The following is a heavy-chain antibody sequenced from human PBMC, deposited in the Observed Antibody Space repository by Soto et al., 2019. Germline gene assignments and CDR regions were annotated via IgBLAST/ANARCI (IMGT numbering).Heavy chain of an antibody. D-gene: IGHD3-10*01. J-gene: IGHJ4*02. CDR2: ISPMFGAA. Sequence: QVQLVQSGAEMKKPGSSVKVSCQSSGGTFNTYAMNWVRQAPGQGPEWMGDISPMFGAANYAPKFHGRVTITAVESTGSSYMQLSSLTSEDTALYFCAREVQVHTPAFVYWGQGTLVTVSS. CDR1: GGTFNTYA. V-gene: IGHV1-69*01. CDR3: AREVQVHTPAFVY.